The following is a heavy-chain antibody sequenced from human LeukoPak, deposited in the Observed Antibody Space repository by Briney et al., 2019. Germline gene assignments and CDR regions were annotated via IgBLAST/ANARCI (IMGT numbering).Heavy chain of an antibody. D-gene: IGHD3-3*01. Sequence: GGSLRLSCAASGFTFSSYSMNWVRQAPGKGLEWVSYISSSGSTIYYADSVKGRFTISRDNAKNSLYLQMNSLRAEDTAVYYCARVYDFWSGYTSYYYYYMDVWGKGTTVTVSS. CDR1: GFTFSSYS. CDR3: ARVYDFWSGYTSYYYYYMDV. J-gene: IGHJ6*03. V-gene: IGHV3-48*04. CDR2: ISSSGSTI.